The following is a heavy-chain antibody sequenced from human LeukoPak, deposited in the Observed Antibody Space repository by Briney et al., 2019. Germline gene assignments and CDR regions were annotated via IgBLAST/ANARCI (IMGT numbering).Heavy chain of an antibody. Sequence: ASETLSLTCTVSGASVSTHYWTWIRQPPGKGLEWIGYIYYSGTTNYNPSLQSRLTISVDTSKNQSSLRLSSVTAADTAVYYCARENYDFWSGYYSFDNSYYLDVWGKGTTVIVSS. CDR2: IYYSGTT. V-gene: IGHV4-59*02. CDR3: ARENYDFWSGYYSFDNSYYLDV. D-gene: IGHD3-3*01. J-gene: IGHJ6*03. CDR1: GASVSTHY.